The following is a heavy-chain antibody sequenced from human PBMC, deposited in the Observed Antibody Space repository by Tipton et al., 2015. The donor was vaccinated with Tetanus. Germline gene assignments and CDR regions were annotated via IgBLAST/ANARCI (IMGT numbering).Heavy chain of an antibody. J-gene: IGHJ4*02. CDR1: GYTFTSYY. V-gene: IGHV1-46*03. D-gene: IGHD5-24*01. CDR3: AKRSANYYYDY. Sequence: QLVQSGAEVKKPGASVKVSCKASGYTFTSYYMHWVRQAPGQGLEWMGIINPSGGSTSYAQKFQGRVTMTRDTSTSTVYMELSTLRSEDTAIYYCAKRSANYYYDYWGQGALVTVSS. CDR2: INPSGGST.